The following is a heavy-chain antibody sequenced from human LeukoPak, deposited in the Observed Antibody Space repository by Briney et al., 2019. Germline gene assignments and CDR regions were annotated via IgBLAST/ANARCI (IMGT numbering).Heavy chain of an antibody. V-gene: IGHV4-4*02. J-gene: IGHJ4*02. CDR1: GGSVINTNW. CDR2: VHLDGRT. D-gene: IGHD3-3*01. CDR3: AREGGFYRPLDY. Sequence: SETLSLTCGVSGGSVINTNWWTWVRQPPGKGLEWIGEVHLDGRTNYNPSLESRLTMSVDVSENQVSLKLTSVTAADTAVHYCAREGGFYRPLDYSGQGTLVTVSS.